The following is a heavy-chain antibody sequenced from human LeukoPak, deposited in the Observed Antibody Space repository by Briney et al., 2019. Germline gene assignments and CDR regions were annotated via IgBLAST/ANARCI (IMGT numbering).Heavy chain of an antibody. CDR1: GFTFSSYG. V-gene: IGHV3-30*02. CDR2: IRYDGSNK. CDR3: AKSWGSTRPYYNYMDV. D-gene: IGHD1-26*01. Sequence: GGSLRLSCAASGFTFSSYGMHWVRQAPGKGLEWVAFIRYDGSNKYYADSVKGRFTISRDNSKNTLSLQMNGLRPEDTAVYYCAKSWGSTRPYYNYMDVWGRGTTVTVSS. J-gene: IGHJ6*03.